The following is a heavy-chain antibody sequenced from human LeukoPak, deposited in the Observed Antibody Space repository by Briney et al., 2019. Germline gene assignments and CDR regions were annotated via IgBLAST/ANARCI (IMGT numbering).Heavy chain of an antibody. J-gene: IGHJ3*02. CDR2: IKQDGSEK. D-gene: IGHD3-10*01. CDR3: ASAGSNDAFDI. V-gene: IGHV3-7*01. Sequence: GGSLRLSCAASGFTFSSYWMSWVRQAPGKGLEWVANIKQDGSEKYYVGSVKGRFTISRDNAKNSLYLQMNSLRAEDTAVYYCASAGSNDAFDIWGQGTMVTVSS. CDR1: GFTFSSYW.